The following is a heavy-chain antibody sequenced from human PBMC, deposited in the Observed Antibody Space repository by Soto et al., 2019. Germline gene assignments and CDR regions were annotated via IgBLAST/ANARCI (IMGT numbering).Heavy chain of an antibody. CDR2: ISPANGDR. J-gene: IGHJ2*01. D-gene: IGHD3-10*01. CDR1: GYTYITNG. CDR3: ARGRYFATTHRQWWYFDF. V-gene: IGHV1-18*01. Sequence: QVELVQSGPEVKRPGASVKVSCKASGYTYITNGIIWVRQAPGQGLEWMGWISPANGDRKYAQKFKDRITMTSETSTTTSYMELTNLRSDDTAVYFCARGRYFATTHRQWWYFDFWGRGTLVTVSS.